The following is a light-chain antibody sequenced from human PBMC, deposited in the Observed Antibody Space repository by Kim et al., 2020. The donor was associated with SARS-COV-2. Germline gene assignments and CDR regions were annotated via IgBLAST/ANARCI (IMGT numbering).Light chain of an antibody. CDR2: QDS. Sequence: SYELTQPPSVSVSPGQTASITCSGDKLGDKYACWYQQKPGQSPVLVIYQDSNRPSGIPERFSGSNSGNTATLTISGTQAMDEADYYCQAWDSSTVVFGGGTQLTVL. V-gene: IGLV3-1*01. J-gene: IGLJ2*01. CDR3: QAWDSSTVV. CDR1: KLGDKY.